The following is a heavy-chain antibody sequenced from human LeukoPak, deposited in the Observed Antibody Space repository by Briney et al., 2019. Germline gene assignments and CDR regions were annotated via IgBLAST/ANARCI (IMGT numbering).Heavy chain of an antibody. CDR2: ISGSGGST. Sequence: GGSLRLSCAASGFTFSSYAMRWVRQAPGKGLEWVSAISGSGGSTYYADSVKGRFTISRDNAKNSLYLQMNSLRAEDTAVYYCARDGPYGSGSRVDYWGQGTLVTVSS. CDR1: GFTFSSYA. V-gene: IGHV3-23*01. D-gene: IGHD3-10*01. J-gene: IGHJ4*02. CDR3: ARDGPYGSGSRVDY.